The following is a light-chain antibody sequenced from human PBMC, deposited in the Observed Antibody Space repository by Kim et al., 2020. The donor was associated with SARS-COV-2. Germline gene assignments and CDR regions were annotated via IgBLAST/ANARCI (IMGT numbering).Light chain of an antibody. V-gene: IGLV2-23*02. CDR1: SSDVGSYNL. CDR2: EVS. J-gene: IGLJ2*01. Sequence: SITISCTGTSSDVGSYNLVSWYQQHPGNAPKLMIYEVSKRPSGVSNRFSGSKSGNTASLTISGLQAEDEADYYCCSYAGSSTFNVVFGGGTQLTVL. CDR3: CSYAGSSTFNVV.